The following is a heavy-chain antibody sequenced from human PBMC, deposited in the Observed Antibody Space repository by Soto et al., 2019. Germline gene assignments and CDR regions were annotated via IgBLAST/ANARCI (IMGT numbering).Heavy chain of an antibody. CDR2: IYWDDDD. CDR1: GFSLSTSGLG. CDR3: PHVIRGVIWN. J-gene: IGHJ4*02. Sequence: QITLEESGPTLVKPTQTLTLTCNFSGFSLSTSGLGVSWIRQPPGKALEWLALIYWDDDDRYSPSLKRRLSIRKDTSKNQVVLTLTNVDRADTATYFCPHVIRGVIWNWGQGTLVTVS. D-gene: IGHD3-10*01. V-gene: IGHV2-5*02.